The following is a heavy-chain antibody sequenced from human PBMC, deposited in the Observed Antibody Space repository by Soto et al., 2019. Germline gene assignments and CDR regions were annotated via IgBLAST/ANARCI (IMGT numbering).Heavy chain of an antibody. D-gene: IGHD2-2*01. CDR3: ARDDGTSLTLDY. CDR1: GCSISSGGYY. CDR2: IYSSGST. J-gene: IGHJ4*02. V-gene: IGHV4-31*03. Sequence: PSETLSLTCTVSGCSISSGGYYWSWIRQLPGKGLEWIGYIYSSGSTDYNPSLKSRVVISADTAKNQFSLKLSSVTAADTAVYYCARDDGTSLTLDYWGQGTLVTVSS.